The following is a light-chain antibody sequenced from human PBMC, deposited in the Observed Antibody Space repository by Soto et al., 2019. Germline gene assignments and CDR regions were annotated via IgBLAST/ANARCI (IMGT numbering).Light chain of an antibody. J-gene: IGLJ1*01. CDR1: SSDVGGYNY. V-gene: IGLV2-14*01. CDR2: EVS. Sequence: QSALTQPASVSGSAGQSITISCTGTSSDVGGYNYVSWYQQHPGKAPKLMIYEVSNRPSGVSNRFSGSKSGNTASLTISGLQAEDEADYYCSSYPSSSTPYVFGTGTKVTVL. CDR3: SSYPSSSTPYV.